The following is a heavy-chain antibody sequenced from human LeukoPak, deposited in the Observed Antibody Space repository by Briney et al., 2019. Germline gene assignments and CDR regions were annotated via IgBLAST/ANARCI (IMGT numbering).Heavy chain of an antibody. D-gene: IGHD3-3*01. CDR1: GFTFSSYG. CDR3: AKGDTIFGVVIHFDY. CDR2: IWYDGSNK. J-gene: IGHJ4*02. V-gene: IGHV3-33*03. Sequence: GGSLRLSCAASGFTFSSYGMHWVRQAPGKGLEWVAVIWYDGSNKYYADSVKGRFTISRDNSKNSLYLQMNSLRTEDTALYYCAKGDTIFGVVIHFDYWGQGTLVTVSS.